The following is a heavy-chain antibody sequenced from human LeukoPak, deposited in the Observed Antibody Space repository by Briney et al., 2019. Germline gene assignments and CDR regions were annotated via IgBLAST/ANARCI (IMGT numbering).Heavy chain of an antibody. V-gene: IGHV1-2*02. CDR2: INPNSGGT. Sequence: ASVKVSCKASGYTFTGYYMHWVRQAPGQGLEWMGWINPNSGGTNYAQKFQGRVTMTRDTSISTACMELSRLRSDDTAVYYCARLAAAGIIRFDYWGQGTLVTVSS. J-gene: IGHJ4*02. CDR3: ARLAAAGIIRFDY. D-gene: IGHD6-13*01. CDR1: GYTFTGYY.